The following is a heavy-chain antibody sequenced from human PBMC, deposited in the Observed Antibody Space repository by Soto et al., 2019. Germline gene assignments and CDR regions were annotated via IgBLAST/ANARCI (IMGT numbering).Heavy chain of an antibody. Sequence: PSETLSLTCIVSGESISSSSYYWGWIRQPPGKGLEWIGSIYYSGRTYYNPSFKSRVTISIDTSKNQFSLKLSSVTATDTAVYYCDRQRNTVVTQDYFDHSGQGALVTVSS. J-gene: IGHJ4*02. CDR1: GESISSSSYY. D-gene: IGHD2-21*02. V-gene: IGHV4-39*01. CDR3: DRQRNTVVTQDYFDH. CDR2: IYYSGRT.